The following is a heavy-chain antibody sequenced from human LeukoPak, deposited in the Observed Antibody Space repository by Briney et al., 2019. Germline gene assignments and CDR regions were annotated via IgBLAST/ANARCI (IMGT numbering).Heavy chain of an antibody. CDR2: MNPNSGNT. V-gene: IGHV1-8*01. CDR1: GYTFTIYD. J-gene: IGHJ4*02. CDR3: ARGGDGNFDY. D-gene: IGHD3-10*01. Sequence: RASVNVSFTASGYTFTIYDINWVGQAPGQGLEWMGWMNPNSGNTGYAQKFQGRVTMTRNTAISTAYMELSSLRSEDTAVYYCARGGDGNFDYWGQGTLVTVSS.